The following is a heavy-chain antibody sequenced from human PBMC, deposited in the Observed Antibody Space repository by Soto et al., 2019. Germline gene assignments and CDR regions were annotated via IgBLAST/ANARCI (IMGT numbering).Heavy chain of an antibody. J-gene: IGHJ6*03. CDR2: ISSSSSYI. CDR3: ARDLYCSGGSCYLGLSYYMDV. D-gene: IGHD2-15*01. CDR1: GFTFSSYS. V-gene: IGHV3-21*01. Sequence: PGGSLRLSCAASGFTFSSYSMNWVRQAPGKGLEWVSSISSSSSYIYYADSVKGRFTTSRDNAKNSLYLQMNSLRAEDTAVYYCARDLYCSGGSCYLGLSYYMDVWGKGTTVTVSS.